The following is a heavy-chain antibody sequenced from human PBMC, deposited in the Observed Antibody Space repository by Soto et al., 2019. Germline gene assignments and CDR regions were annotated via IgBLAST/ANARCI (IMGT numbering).Heavy chain of an antibody. D-gene: IGHD4-17*01. V-gene: IGHV3-23*01. Sequence: PGGSLRLSCAASGFTFSIYAMSGVRQAPGKGPEWVSGISGSGGSTDYADSVKGRFTISRDNSKNTLFLQMNSLRAEDTAVYYCAKRHDYDDFRFFDYWGQGTLVTVSS. CDR1: GFTFSIYA. CDR3: AKRHDYDDFRFFDY. J-gene: IGHJ4*02. CDR2: ISGSGGST.